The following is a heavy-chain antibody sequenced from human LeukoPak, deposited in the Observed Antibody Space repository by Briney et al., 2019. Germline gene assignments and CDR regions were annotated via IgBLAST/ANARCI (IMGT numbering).Heavy chain of an antibody. J-gene: IGHJ4*02. CDR3: ARSAGKEFFDY. CDR2: ISDSGSST. V-gene: IGHV3-23*01. CDR1: GFIFSSYA. D-gene: IGHD3-10*01. Sequence: GGSLRLSCAASGFIFSSYAMSWVRQAPGKGLEWVSTISDSGSSTYYADSVKGRFTISRDNSKNTLYLQMNSLRAEDTAVYYCARSAGKEFFDYWGQGTLVTVSS.